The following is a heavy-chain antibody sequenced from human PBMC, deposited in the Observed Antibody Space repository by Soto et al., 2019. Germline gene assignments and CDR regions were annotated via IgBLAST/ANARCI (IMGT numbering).Heavy chain of an antibody. J-gene: IGHJ3*02. V-gene: IGHV4-34*01. CDR3: ARGGDFDAFDI. CDR2: INHSGGT. CDR1: GGSFSGDY. Sequence: VQLQQWGAGLLKPSETLSLTCAVYGGSFSGDYWSWIRQPPGKGLEWIGEINHSGGTNYNPSLERRVTISLHTSKNQFSLKLTSVTAADTAVYYCARGGDFDAFDIWGQGTMVTVSS.